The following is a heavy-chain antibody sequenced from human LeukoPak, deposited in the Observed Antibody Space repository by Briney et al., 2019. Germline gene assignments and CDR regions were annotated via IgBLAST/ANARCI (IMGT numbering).Heavy chain of an antibody. J-gene: IGHJ4*02. Sequence: SETLSLTCTVSGGSISSYYWSWIRQPPGKGLEWVGYIYYSGSTNYNPSPKSRVTISVDTSNNQFSLKLSSVTAADTAVYYCARVSGYSYGYDFDYWGQGTLVTVSS. CDR3: ARVSGYSYGYDFDY. V-gene: IGHV4-59*01. D-gene: IGHD5-18*01. CDR2: IYYSGST. CDR1: GGSISSYY.